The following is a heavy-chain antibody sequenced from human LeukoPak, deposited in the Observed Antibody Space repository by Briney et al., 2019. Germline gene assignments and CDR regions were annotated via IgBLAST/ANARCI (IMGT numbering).Heavy chain of an antibody. D-gene: IGHD3-22*01. CDR1: GFTFSRDT. Sequence: GSLRLSCAASGFTFSRDTMNWVRQAPGKGLEWIGSIYYSGSTYYNPSLKSRVTISVDTSKNQFSLKLSSVTAADTAVYYCARAHDYYDSSGYYPADAFDIWGQGTMVTVSS. CDR3: ARAHDYYDSSGYYPADAFDI. CDR2: IYYSGST. J-gene: IGHJ3*02. V-gene: IGHV4-39*07.